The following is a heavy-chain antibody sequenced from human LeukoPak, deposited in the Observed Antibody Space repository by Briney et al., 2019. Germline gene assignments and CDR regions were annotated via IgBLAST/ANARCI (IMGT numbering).Heavy chain of an antibody. Sequence: PGGSLRLSCAASGFTFSSYGMHWVRQAPGKGLEWVAVIWYDGSNKYYADSVKGRFTISRDNSKNTLFLQVNSLRAEDTAVYYCASEVDTTTAAGKWYYYGMDVWGQGTTVTVSS. V-gene: IGHV3-33*01. D-gene: IGHD5-18*01. CDR2: IWYDGSNK. J-gene: IGHJ6*02. CDR1: GFTFSSYG. CDR3: ASEVDTTTAAGKWYYYGMDV.